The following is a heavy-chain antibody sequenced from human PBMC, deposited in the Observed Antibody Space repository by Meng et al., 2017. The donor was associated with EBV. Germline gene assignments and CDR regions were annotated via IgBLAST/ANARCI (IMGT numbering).Heavy chain of an antibody. V-gene: IGHV1-69*01. CDR3: ASAEHYGDYVFEY. CDR1: GGILRSFA. Sequence: VQLVHSGAVRKLPGSAVKVSCKNSGGILRSFAISWVRQAPGQGLEWMGGIIPLFHTTNYAQKFQGRLHIIADESSATTYMELSSLRSEDTAIYYCASAEHYGDYVFEYWGQGTLVTVSS. D-gene: IGHD4-17*01. CDR2: IIPLFHTT. J-gene: IGHJ4*02.